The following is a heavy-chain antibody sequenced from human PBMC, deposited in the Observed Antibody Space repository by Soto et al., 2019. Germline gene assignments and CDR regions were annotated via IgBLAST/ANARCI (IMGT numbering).Heavy chain of an antibody. Sequence: VASVKVSCKASGYTFTSYGISWVRQAPGQGLEWMGWISAYNGNTNYAQKLQGRVTMTTDTSTSTAYMELRSLRSDDTAVYYCARDNLAGALDYFDYWGQGTLVTVSS. CDR3: ARDNLAGALDYFDY. J-gene: IGHJ4*02. CDR1: GYTFTSYG. V-gene: IGHV1-18*04. D-gene: IGHD6-19*01. CDR2: ISAYNGNT.